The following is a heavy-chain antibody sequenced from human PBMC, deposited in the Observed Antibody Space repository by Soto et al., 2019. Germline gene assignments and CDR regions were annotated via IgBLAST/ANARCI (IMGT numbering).Heavy chain of an antibody. CDR2: INWNGDTT. CDR3: AREGHSRSARPFYNY. Sequence: SGGSLRLSCAASGFIFTDFGMSWVRRAPGKGLEWVSSINWNGDTTGYADSVKGRFTISRDNAKNSLYLQMNSLRAEDTAVYYCAREGHSRSARPFYNYWGQGTLVTVSS. CDR1: GFIFTDFG. V-gene: IGHV3-20*04. D-gene: IGHD6-6*01. J-gene: IGHJ4*02.